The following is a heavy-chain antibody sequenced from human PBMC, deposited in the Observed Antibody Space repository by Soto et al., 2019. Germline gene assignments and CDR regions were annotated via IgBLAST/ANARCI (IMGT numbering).Heavy chain of an antibody. J-gene: IGHJ4*02. CDR1: GFTFDDYA. CDR2: ISWNSGSI. Sequence: EVQLVESGGGLVQPGRSLRLSCAASGFTFDDYAMHWVRQAPGKGLEWVSGISWNSGSIGYADSVKGRFTISRDNAKNSLYLQMNSLRAEDTALYYCAKYKGRAAAYYFDYWGQGTLVTVSS. V-gene: IGHV3-9*01. D-gene: IGHD6-13*01. CDR3: AKYKGRAAAYYFDY.